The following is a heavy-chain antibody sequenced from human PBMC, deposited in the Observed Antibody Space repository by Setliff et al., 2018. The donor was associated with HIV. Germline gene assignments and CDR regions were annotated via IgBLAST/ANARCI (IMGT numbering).Heavy chain of an antibody. CDR2: INPNNGGT. CDR3: ARDYYDSSGYYQYYLDY. Sequence: ASVKVSCKASGYTFTGYYMHWVRQAPGQGLEWMGWINPNNGGTNYAQKFQGRVTMTRDTSISTAYMELSRLRSDDTAVYYCARDYYDSSGYYQYYLDYWGQGTPVTVSS. D-gene: IGHD3-22*01. J-gene: IGHJ4*02. V-gene: IGHV1-2*02. CDR1: GYTFTGYY.